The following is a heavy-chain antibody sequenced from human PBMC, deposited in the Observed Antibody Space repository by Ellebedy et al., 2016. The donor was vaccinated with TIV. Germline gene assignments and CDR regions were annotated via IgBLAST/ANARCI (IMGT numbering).Heavy chain of an antibody. CDR1: GYTFTSYD. D-gene: IGHD5-24*01. V-gene: IGHV1-8*01. J-gene: IGHJ6*03. CDR3: AIPESNYPHYYMDV. CDR2: MNPNSGNT. Sequence: ASVKVSXXASGYTFTSYDINWVRQATGQGLEWMGWMNPNSGNTGYAQKFQGRVTITADESTSTAYMELSSLRSEDTAVYYCAIPESNYPHYYMDVWGKGTTVTVSS.